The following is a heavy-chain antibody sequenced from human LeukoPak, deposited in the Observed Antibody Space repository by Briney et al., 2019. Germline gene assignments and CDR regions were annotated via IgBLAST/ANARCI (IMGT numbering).Heavy chain of an antibody. Sequence: ASVKVSCKASGYTFTCYYMHWVRQAPGQGIEWMGWINPNSGGTNYAQKFQGRVTMTRDTSISTAYMELSRLRSDDTAVYYCARDGQDCSSTSCYRLIYYYGMDVWGQGTTVTVSS. V-gene: IGHV1-2*02. D-gene: IGHD2-2*01. CDR3: ARDGQDCSSTSCYRLIYYYGMDV. CDR1: GYTFTCYY. J-gene: IGHJ6*02. CDR2: INPNSGGT.